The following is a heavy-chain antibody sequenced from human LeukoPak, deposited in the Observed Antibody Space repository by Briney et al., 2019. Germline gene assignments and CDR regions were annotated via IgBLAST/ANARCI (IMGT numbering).Heavy chain of an antibody. CDR1: GFTFSSYA. CDR2: IWYDGSNK. J-gene: IGHJ4*02. CDR3: ARDRGSRSYTLDY. D-gene: IGHD3-10*01. V-gene: IGHV3-30*07. Sequence: GRSLRLSCAASGFTFSSYAMHWVRQAPGKGLEWVAVIWYDGSNKYYADSVKGRFTISRDNSKNTLYLQMNSLRAEDTAVYYCARDRGSRSYTLDYWGQGTLVTVSS.